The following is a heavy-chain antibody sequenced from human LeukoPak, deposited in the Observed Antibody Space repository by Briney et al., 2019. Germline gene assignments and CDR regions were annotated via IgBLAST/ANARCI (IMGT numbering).Heavy chain of an antibody. J-gene: IGHJ4*02. CDR1: GFTFSDFY. CDR3: AKSGPYCSSTSCNYFDY. V-gene: IGHV3-23*01. CDR2: ISGSGGST. Sequence: GGSLRLSCAASGFTFSDFYMGWIRQAPGKGLEWVSAISGSGGSTYYADSVKGRFTISRDNSKNALFLQMNSLRAEDTAVYYCAKSGPYCSSTSCNYFDYWGQGTLVTVSS. D-gene: IGHD2-2*01.